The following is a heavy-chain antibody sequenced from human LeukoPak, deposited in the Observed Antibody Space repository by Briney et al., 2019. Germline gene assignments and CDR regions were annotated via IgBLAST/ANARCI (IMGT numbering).Heavy chain of an antibody. CDR1: GLTVSSNY. J-gene: IGHJ6*02. V-gene: IGHV3-66*01. CDR2: IYSGGST. Sequence: PGGSLRLSCAASGLTVSSNYMSWVRQAPGKGLEWVSVIYSGGSTYYADSVKGRFTISRDNSKNTLYLQMNSLRAEDTAVYYCARDRIAVAADYGMDVWGQGTTVTVSS. CDR3: ARDRIAVAADYGMDV. D-gene: IGHD6-19*01.